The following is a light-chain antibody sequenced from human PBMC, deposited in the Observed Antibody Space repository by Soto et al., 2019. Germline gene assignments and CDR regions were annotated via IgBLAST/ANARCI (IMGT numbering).Light chain of an antibody. CDR2: GAS. V-gene: IGKV3-20*01. CDR1: QSISTY. J-gene: IGKJ2*01. CDR3: QQYGSSPMYT. Sequence: EIVLTQSPATLSLSAGERATLSCRASQSISTYLAWYQQKPGQAPRLLIYGASSRATGIPDRFSGSGSGTDFTLTISRLEPEDFAVYYCQQYGSSPMYTFGQGTKLEIK.